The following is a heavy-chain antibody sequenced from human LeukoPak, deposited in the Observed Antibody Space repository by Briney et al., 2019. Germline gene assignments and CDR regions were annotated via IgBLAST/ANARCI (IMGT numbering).Heavy chain of an antibody. J-gene: IGHJ4*02. V-gene: IGHV3-21*01. CDR1: GFTFSSYS. CDR2: ISSSSSYI. Sequence: PGGSLRLSCAASGFTFSSYSMNWVRQAPGKGLEWVSSISSSSSYIYYADSVKGRFTISRDNAKNSQYLQMNSLRAEDTAVYYCARAPAYYYDSSGSILDYWGQGTLVTVSS. CDR3: ARAPAYYYDSSGSILDY. D-gene: IGHD3-22*01.